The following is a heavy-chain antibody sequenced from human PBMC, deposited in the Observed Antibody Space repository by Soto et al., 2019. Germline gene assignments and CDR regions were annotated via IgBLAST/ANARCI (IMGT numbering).Heavy chain of an antibody. CDR2: INPSGGST. CDR1: GSTFTSYY. V-gene: IGHV1-46*03. D-gene: IGHD3-10*01. J-gene: IGHJ6*03. Sequence: ASVKVSCKASGSTFTSYYMHWVCQAPGQGLEWMGIINPSGGSTSYAQKFQGRVTMTRDTSTSTVYMELSSLRSEDTAVYYCARFKLLPWYQPRVNMDVSRKGSTDTGS. CDR3: ARFKLLPWYQPRVNMDV.